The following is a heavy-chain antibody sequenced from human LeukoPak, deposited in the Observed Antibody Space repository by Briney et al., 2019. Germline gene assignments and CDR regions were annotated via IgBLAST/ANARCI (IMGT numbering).Heavy chain of an antibody. D-gene: IGHD1-26*01. Sequence: GRSLRLSCAASGFTFSSYAMHWVRQAPGKGLEWVAVISYDGSNKYYADSVKGRFTISRDNSKNTLYLQMNSLRAEDTAVYYCAKRYKLVGAISGGGTDAFDIWGQGTMVTVSS. CDR2: ISYDGSNK. CDR1: GFTFSSYA. CDR3: AKRYKLVGAISGGGTDAFDI. V-gene: IGHV3-30-3*02. J-gene: IGHJ3*02.